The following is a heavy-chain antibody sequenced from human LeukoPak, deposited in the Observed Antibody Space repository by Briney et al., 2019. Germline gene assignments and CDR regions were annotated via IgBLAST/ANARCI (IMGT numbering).Heavy chain of an antibody. CDR3: VRDLMTTPTWDFDY. CDR1: GYTFTGYY. Sequence: GASVKVSCKGSGYTFTGYYMHWVRQAPGQGLEWMGWINPISGTTNYAQKLQGRVTVTRDTSISTVYMELSRLESVDTAVYYCVRDLMTTPTWDFDYWGQGTLVTVAS. J-gene: IGHJ4*02. CDR2: INPISGTT. D-gene: IGHD3-16*01. V-gene: IGHV1-2*02.